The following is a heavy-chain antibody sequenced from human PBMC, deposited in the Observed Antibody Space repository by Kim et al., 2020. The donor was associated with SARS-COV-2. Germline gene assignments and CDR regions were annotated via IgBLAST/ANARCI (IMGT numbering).Heavy chain of an antibody. D-gene: IGHD3-22*01. V-gene: IGHV5-51*01. J-gene: IGHJ6*02. CDR2: IYPGDSDT. Sequence: GESLKISCKGSGYRFTSYWIGWVRQMPGKGLEWMGIIYPGDSDTRYSPSFQGQVTISADKSISTAYLQWSSLKASDTAMYYCARQGAASRYYDSSGYRGYGMDVWGQGTTVTVSS. CDR1: GYRFTSYW. CDR3: ARQGAASRYYDSSGYRGYGMDV.